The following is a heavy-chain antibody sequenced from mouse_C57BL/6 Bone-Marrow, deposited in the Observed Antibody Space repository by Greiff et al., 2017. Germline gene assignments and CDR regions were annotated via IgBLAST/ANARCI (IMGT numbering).Heavy chain of an antibody. CDR1: GYTFTDYY. J-gene: IGHJ4*01. CDR2: INPYNGGT. Sequence: EVQLQQSGPVLVKPGASVKMSCKASGYTFTDYYMNWVKQSHGKSLEWIGVINPYNGGTSYNQKFKGKATLTVDKSSSTAYMELNSLTSEDSAVYYGARRGSYYAMDYWGQGTSVTVSS. CDR3: ARRGSYYAMDY. V-gene: IGHV1-19*01.